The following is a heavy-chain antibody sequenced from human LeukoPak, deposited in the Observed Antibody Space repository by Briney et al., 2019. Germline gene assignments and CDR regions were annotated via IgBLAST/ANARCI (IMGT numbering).Heavy chain of an antibody. Sequence: GGSLRLSCAASGFTFSSYGMHWVRQAPGKGLEWVAVISYDGSNKYYADSVKGRFTISRDNSKNTLYLQMNSLRAEDTAVYYCARDFLWGRLDYGSEISYHFDHWGQGTLVTVSS. V-gene: IGHV3-33*08. CDR3: ARDFLWGRLDYGSEISYHFDH. D-gene: IGHD3-10*01. CDR2: ISYDGSNK. J-gene: IGHJ4*02. CDR1: GFTFSSYG.